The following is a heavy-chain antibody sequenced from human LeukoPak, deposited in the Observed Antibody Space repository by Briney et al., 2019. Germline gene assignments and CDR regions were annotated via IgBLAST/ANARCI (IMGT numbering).Heavy chain of an antibody. CDR2: IYSSGST. CDR1: DGSFSSYY. V-gene: IGHV4-59*01. CDR3: ARLALQEVGATQTYYLDY. D-gene: IGHD1-26*01. Sequence: SETLSLTCGVYDGSFSSYYWSWIRQPPGKGLEWIGYIYSSGSTNYNPSLKSRVTISVDTSKIQFSLKLSSVTAADTAVYYCARLALQEVGATQTYYLDYWGQGTLVTVSS. J-gene: IGHJ4*02.